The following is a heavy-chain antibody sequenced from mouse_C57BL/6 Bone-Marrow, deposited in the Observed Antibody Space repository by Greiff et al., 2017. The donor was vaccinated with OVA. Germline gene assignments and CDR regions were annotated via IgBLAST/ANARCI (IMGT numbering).Heavy chain of an antibody. J-gene: IGHJ3*01. Sequence: QVQLQQSGAELVRPGASVKLSCTASGYTFTSYGISWVKQRPGQGLEWIGEIYPRSGNTYYNEKFKGKATLTADKSTSTAYMELRSLTSEDSAVYFCARTGYYGNVFAYWGQGTLVTVS. CDR3: ARTGYYGNVFAY. CDR2: IYPRSGNT. CDR1: GYTFTSYG. D-gene: IGHD1-1*01. V-gene: IGHV1-81*01.